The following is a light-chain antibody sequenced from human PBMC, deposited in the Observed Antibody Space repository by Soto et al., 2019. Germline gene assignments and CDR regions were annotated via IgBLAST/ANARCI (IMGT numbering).Light chain of an antibody. Sequence: ETVMTQSPATLSVSPGDRVTLSCRASQTVHTNLAWFQQKPGQAPKLLIYGASTRDTGVPARFTGSGSGTEFTLTISSLQSEDFAVYYCQQYNNWPPITFGRGTRLEIK. J-gene: IGKJ5*01. V-gene: IGKV3-15*01. CDR2: GAS. CDR3: QQYNNWPPIT. CDR1: QTVHTN.